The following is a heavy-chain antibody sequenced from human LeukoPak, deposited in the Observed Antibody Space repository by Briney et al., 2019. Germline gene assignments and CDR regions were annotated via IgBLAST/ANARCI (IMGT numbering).Heavy chain of an antibody. J-gene: IGHJ6*02. CDR2: ISYDGSNK. CDR1: GFTFSSYA. D-gene: IGHD1-1*01. Sequence: GGSLRLSCAASGFTFSSYAMHWVRQAPGKGLEWVAVISYDGSNKYYADSVKGRLTISRDNSKNTLYLQMNSLRAEDTAVYYCARGTNWNDVERLFLTYYYYYGMDVWGQGTTVTVSS. V-gene: IGHV3-30*04. CDR3: ARGTNWNDVERLFLTYYYYYGMDV.